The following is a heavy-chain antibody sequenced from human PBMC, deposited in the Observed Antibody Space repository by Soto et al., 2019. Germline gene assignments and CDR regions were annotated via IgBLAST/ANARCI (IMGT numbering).Heavy chain of an antibody. CDR2: IYYSGST. V-gene: IGHV4-61*01. CDR1: GGSVSSGSYY. CDR3: ARGYSSSWQDY. J-gene: IGHJ4*02. Sequence: PSETLSLTCTVSGGSVSSGSYYWSWIRQPPGKGLEWIGYIYYSGSTNYNLSLKSRVTISVDTSKNQFSLKLSSVTAADTAVYYCARGYSSSWQDYWGQGTLVTVSS. D-gene: IGHD6-13*01.